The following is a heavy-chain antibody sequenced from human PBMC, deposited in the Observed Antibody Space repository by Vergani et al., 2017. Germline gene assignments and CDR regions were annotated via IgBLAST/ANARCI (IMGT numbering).Heavy chain of an antibody. CDR2: IIPIFGTA. CDR3: AKRYSSSSEDLYYYYYGMDV. CDR1: GGTFSSYA. D-gene: IGHD6-6*01. Sequence: QVQLVQSGAEVKKPGSSVKVSCRASGGTFSSYAISWVRQAPGQGLEWMGGIIPIFGTANYAQKFQGRVTITADESTSTAYMELSSLRSEDTAVYYCAKRYSSSSEDLYYYYYGMDVWGQGTTVTVSS. J-gene: IGHJ6*02. V-gene: IGHV1-69*01.